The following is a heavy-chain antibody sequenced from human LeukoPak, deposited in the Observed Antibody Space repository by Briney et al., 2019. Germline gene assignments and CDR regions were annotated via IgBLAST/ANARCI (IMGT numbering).Heavy chain of an antibody. CDR1: GFTFSSYA. CDR3: AKVDLGYYDFWSGYDFDF. J-gene: IGHJ4*02. D-gene: IGHD3-3*01. V-gene: IGHV3-23*01. CDR2: LSGSGGST. Sequence: PGGSPRLSCAASGFTFSSYAMSWVRQAPGKGLEWVSALSGSGGSTYYADSVKGRFTISRDNSKNTLYLQMNSLRAEDTAVYYCAKVDLGYYDFWSGYDFDFWGQGTLVTVSS.